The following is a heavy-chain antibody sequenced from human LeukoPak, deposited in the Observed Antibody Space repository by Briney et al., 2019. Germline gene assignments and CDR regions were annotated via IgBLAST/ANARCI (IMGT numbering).Heavy chain of an antibody. CDR3: ARRLGTVWSSFDH. CDR1: GYSFSNYW. V-gene: IGHV5-51*01. CDR2: IYPGDSDI. J-gene: IGHJ5*02. Sequence: HGESLKISCKASGYSFSNYWIGWVRQMPGKGLEWMGVIYPGDSDIRYSPSFQGQVTISADKSISTAYLQWSSLQASDSAMYYCARRLGTVWSSFDHWAQGTLVTVSS. D-gene: IGHD4-17*01.